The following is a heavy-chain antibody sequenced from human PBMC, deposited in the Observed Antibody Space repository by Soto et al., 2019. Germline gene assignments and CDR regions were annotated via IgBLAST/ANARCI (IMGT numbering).Heavy chain of an antibody. CDR3: ARVGRKVATPQGD. Sequence: SETLSLTCAVSGYSISSGYYWGWIRQPPGKGLEWIGSIYHSGSTYYNPSLKSRVTISVDTSKNQFSLKLSSVTAADTAVYYCARVGRKVATPQGDWGQGTLVTVSS. V-gene: IGHV4-38-2*01. D-gene: IGHD5-12*01. CDR1: GYSISSGYY. CDR2: IYHSGST. J-gene: IGHJ4*02.